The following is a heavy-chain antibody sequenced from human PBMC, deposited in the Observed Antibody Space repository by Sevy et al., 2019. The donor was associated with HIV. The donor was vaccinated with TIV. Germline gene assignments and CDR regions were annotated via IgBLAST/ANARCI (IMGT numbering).Heavy chain of an antibody. CDR1: GYTFTNYY. CDR2: INLSDENP. J-gene: IGHJ4*02. D-gene: IGHD6-13*01. CDR3: ARGEGGSWSFDY. Sequence: ASVKVSCKASGYTFTNYYMHWARQAPGQGFEWMGVINLSDENPVYAQNFKGRVTMTRDTSTSTVNMELKNLRSEDTAVDYCARGEGGSWSFDYWGQGTLVTVSS. V-gene: IGHV1-46*01.